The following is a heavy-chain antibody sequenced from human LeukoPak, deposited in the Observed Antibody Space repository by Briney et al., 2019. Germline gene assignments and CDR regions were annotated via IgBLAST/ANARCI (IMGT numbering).Heavy chain of an antibody. Sequence: SETLSLTCTVSGGSVSSGSYYWSWIRQPPGKGLEWIGYIYYSGSTNYNPSLKSRVTISVDTSKNQFSLKLSSVTAADTAVYYCARVSGERWSRFDYWGQGTLVTVSS. CDR2: IYYSGST. D-gene: IGHD4-23*01. CDR3: ARVSGERWSRFDY. J-gene: IGHJ4*02. V-gene: IGHV4-61*01. CDR1: GGSVSSGSYY.